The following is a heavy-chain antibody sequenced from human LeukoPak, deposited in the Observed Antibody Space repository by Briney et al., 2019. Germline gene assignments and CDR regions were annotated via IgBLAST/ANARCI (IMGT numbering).Heavy chain of an antibody. Sequence: ASVKVSCKASGYTFTGYYMHWVRQAPGQGLEWMGWINPNSGGTNYAQKFQGRVTMTRDTSISTAYMELSRLRSDDTAVYYCARETGLGYCSSTSCYGFDYWGQGTLVTVSS. CDR2: INPNSGGT. D-gene: IGHD2-2*01. CDR1: GYTFTGYY. CDR3: ARETGLGYCSSTSCYGFDY. J-gene: IGHJ4*02. V-gene: IGHV1-2*02.